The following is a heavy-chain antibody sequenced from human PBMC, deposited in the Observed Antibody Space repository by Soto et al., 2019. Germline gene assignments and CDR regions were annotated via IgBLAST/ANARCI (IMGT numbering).Heavy chain of an antibody. J-gene: IGHJ4*02. V-gene: IGHV1-69*12. CDR3: ARSGGLDRDFNY. CDR1: GGTFSSDS. Sequence: QVQLVQSGAEVKKPGSSVKVSCTASGGTFSSDSFSWVRQAPGQGLEWMGGIIPMFDTPIYAQKFHDRVTITADESTSTAYMQLSSLRSGDTAVYYCARSGGLDRDFNYWGQGSLVTVSS. CDR2: IIPMFDTP. D-gene: IGHD2-15*01.